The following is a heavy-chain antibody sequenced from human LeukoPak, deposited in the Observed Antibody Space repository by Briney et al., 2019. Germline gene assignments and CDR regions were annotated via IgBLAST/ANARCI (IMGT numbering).Heavy chain of an antibody. CDR3: ARAVGEMATIRTDFDY. CDR1: GFIFSSYS. CDR2: ISSSSSYI. D-gene: IGHD5-24*01. Sequence: GGSLRLSCAASGFIFSSYSMNWVRQAPGKGLEWVSSISSSSSYIYYADSVKGRFTISRDNAKNSLYLQMSSLRAEDTAVYYCARAVGEMATIRTDFDYWGQGTLVTVSS. J-gene: IGHJ4*02. V-gene: IGHV3-21*01.